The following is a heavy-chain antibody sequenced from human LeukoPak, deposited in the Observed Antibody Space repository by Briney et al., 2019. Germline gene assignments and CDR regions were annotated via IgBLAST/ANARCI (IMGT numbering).Heavy chain of an antibody. Sequence: SVKVSFKASGGTFSSYAISWVRQAPGQGLEWMGGIIPIFGTSNYAQKFQGRVTITADESTSTAYMELSSLRSEDTAVYYCAGYYYDSNGYYYHYWGQGTLVTVSS. J-gene: IGHJ4*02. V-gene: IGHV1-69*13. CDR3: AGYYYDSNGYYYHY. D-gene: IGHD3-22*01. CDR1: GGTFSSYA. CDR2: IIPIFGTS.